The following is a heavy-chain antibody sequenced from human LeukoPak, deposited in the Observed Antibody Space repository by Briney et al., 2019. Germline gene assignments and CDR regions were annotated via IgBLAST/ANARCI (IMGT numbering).Heavy chain of an antibody. J-gene: IGHJ6*02. CDR3: AGIRITIFGVAPPGDYYGMDV. D-gene: IGHD3-3*01. V-gene: IGHV4-59*08. Sequence: PSETLSLTCTVSGGSISSYYWSWIRQPPGKGLEWIGYIYYSGSTNYNPSLKSRVTISVGTSKNQFSLKLSSVTAADTAVYYCAGIRITIFGVAPPGDYYGMDVWGQGTTVTVSS. CDR1: GGSISSYY. CDR2: IYYSGST.